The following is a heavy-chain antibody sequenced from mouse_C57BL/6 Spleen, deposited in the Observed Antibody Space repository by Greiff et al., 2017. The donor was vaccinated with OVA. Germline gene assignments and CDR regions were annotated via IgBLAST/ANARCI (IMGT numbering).Heavy chain of an antibody. V-gene: IGHV5-17*01. D-gene: IGHD4-1*01. CDR3: ARLTGAY. Sequence: EVMLVDSGGGLVKPGGSLKLSCAASGFTFSDYGMHWVRQAPEKGLEWVAYISSGSSTIYYADTVKGRFTISRDNAKNTLFLQMTSLRSEDTAMYYCARLTGAYWGQGTLVTVSA. CDR2: ISSGSSTI. J-gene: IGHJ3*01. CDR1: GFTFSDYG.